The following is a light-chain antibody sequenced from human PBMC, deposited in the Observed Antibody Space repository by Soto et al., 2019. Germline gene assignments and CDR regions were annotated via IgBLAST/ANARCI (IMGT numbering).Light chain of an antibody. J-gene: IGLJ2*01. Sequence: QSVLTQPASVSGSPGQSITISCTGTSSDVGGYRYVSWYQQHPGKAPKVMIYDVSNRPSGVSNRFSGSKSGNTASLTISGLQAEDEADYYCSSYTSSFTLALGGGTKVTVL. V-gene: IGLV2-14*01. CDR1: SSDVGGYRY. CDR2: DVS. CDR3: SSYTSSFTLA.